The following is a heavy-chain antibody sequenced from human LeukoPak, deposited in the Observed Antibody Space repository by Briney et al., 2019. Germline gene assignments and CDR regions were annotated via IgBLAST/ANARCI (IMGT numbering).Heavy chain of an antibody. J-gene: IGHJ6*03. CDR2: ISGSGCST. CDR3: ANEGRGSYYQFDYHHHMDV. V-gene: IGHV3-23*01. Sequence: PGGSLRLSCGASGFTFSSYAMRGVRQARGGGGEGVSAISGSGCSTYCADSVRGRFTISRDSSKNTLYLQMNILRAEDTSLYYCANEGRGSYYQFDYHHHMDVWGKGTTVTVSS. CDR1: GFTFSSYA. D-gene: IGHD1-26*01.